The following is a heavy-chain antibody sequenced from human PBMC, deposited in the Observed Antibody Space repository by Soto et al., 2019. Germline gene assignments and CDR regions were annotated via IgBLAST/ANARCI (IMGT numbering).Heavy chain of an antibody. V-gene: IGHV1-3*01. CDR3: ARDTFRGVIHY. CDR1: GYTFTSYA. CDR2: INAGNGNT. D-gene: IGHD3-16*01. Sequence: GASVKVSCKASGYTFTSYAMHWVRQAPGQRLEWMGRINAGNGNTKYSQKFQGRVTITRDTSASTAYMELSSLRSEDTAVYYCARDTFRGVIHYWGQGTLVTVSS. J-gene: IGHJ4*02.